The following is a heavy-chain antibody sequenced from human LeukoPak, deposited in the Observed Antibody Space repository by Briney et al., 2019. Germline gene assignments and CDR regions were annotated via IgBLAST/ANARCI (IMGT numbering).Heavy chain of an antibody. J-gene: IGHJ2*01. CDR3: TRRLYDILPGWYFDL. CDR2: IRSKASSYAT. V-gene: IGHV3-73*01. CDR1: GFTFSGSA. D-gene: IGHD3-9*01. Sequence: GGSLKLSCAASGFTFSGSAMHWVRQASGKGLEWVGRIRSKASSYATPYAASVKGRFTISRDDSKNTAYLQMNSLKTEDTAVYYCTRRLYDILPGWYFDLWGRGPLVTVSS.